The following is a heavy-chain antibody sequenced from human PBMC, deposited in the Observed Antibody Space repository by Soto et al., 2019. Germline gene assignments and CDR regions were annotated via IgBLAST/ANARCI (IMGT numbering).Heavy chain of an antibody. Sequence: PSETLSLTCDVSGVSIDSSYWWGWVRQPPGRDLEWLGDMSHGGSTNYNPSLKSRVTISVDKSKNQFSLKLSSVTAADTAVYYCAREPVIWGQGTLVTVSS. CDR2: MSHGGST. J-gene: IGHJ4*02. D-gene: IGHD3-10*01. CDR3: AREPVI. CDR1: GVSIDSSYW. V-gene: IGHV4-4*02.